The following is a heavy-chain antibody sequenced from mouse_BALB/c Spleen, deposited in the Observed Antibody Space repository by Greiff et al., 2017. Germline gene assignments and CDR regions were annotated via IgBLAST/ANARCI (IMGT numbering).Heavy chain of an antibody. V-gene: IGHV1-5*01. Sequence: EVQLVESGTVLARPGASVKMSCKASGYSFTSYWMHWVKQRPGQGLEWIGAIYPGNSDTSYNQKFKGKAKLTAVTSASTAYMELSSLTNEDSAVYYCTITTVPYYFDYWGQGTTLTVSS. CDR1: GYSFTSYW. CDR2: IYPGNSDT. CDR3: TITTVPYYFDY. D-gene: IGHD1-1*01. J-gene: IGHJ2*01.